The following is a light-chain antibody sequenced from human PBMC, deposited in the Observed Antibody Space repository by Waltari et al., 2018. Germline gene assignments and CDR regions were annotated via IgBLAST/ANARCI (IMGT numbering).Light chain of an antibody. CDR2: GAS. CDR3: QHYVRLPVS. CDR1: QGVSGS. J-gene: IGKJ1*01. Sequence: EIVLTQSPGTLSLSPGERATLSCRASQGVSGSLAWYQQKPGQAPRLRIYGASRRATGVPDRCSGSGSGTDFSLTISRLEPEDFAVYYCQHYVRLPVSFGQGTKVEIK. V-gene: IGKV3-20*01.